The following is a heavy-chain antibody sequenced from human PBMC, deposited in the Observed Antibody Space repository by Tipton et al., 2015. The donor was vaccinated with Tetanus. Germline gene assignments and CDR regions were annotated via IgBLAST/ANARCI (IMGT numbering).Heavy chain of an antibody. CDR3: ARGTWLYTSTYHRHWLDP. V-gene: IGHV4-39*07. J-gene: IGHJ5*02. CDR2: VDDSGST. CDR1: GDSVSTGNFY. D-gene: IGHD6-13*01. Sequence: LRLSCTVSGDSVSTGNFYWSWIRQPPGKGLEWIGEVDDSGSTNYSPSIKSRVTISLDTSKNEFSLTLSSVTAADTAVYYCARGTWLYTSTYHRHWLDPWGQGTLVTVSS.